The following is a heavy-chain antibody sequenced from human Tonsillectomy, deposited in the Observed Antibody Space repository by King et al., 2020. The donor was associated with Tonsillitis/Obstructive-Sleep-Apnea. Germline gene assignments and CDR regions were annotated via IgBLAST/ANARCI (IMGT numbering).Heavy chain of an antibody. CDR3: ARVSSRSYLGDFDY. D-gene: IGHD1-26*01. J-gene: IGHJ4*02. Sequence: HVQLVESGAEVKKPGASVKVSCKASGYTFTSYGISWVRQAPGQGLEGMGWISAYNGNTNNAQKFQGRVTMTTETSTRTTYMELRSLRSDDTAVYYCARVSSRSYLGDFDYWGQGTLVTVSS. CDR1: GYTFTSYG. V-gene: IGHV1-18*01. CDR2: ISAYNGNT.